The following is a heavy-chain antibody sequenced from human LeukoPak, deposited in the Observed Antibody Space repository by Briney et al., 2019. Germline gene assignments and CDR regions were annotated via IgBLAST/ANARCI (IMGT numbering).Heavy chain of an antibody. J-gene: IGHJ2*01. D-gene: IGHD3-22*01. CDR2: IYYSGST. CDR3: ARLTYYYDSSGSDL. Sequence: SQTLSLTCTVSGGSISSGSYYWSWIRQPPGKGLEWIGYIYYSGSTKYNPSLKSRVTISVDTSKNQFSLKLSSVTAADTAVYYCARLTYYYDSSGSDLWGRGTLVTVSS. CDR1: GGSISSGSYY. V-gene: IGHV4-61*01.